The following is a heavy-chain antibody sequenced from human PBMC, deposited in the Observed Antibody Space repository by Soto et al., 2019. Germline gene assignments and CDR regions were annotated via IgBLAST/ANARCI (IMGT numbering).Heavy chain of an antibody. CDR1: GFTFSSYG. J-gene: IGHJ4*02. Sequence: GGSLRLSCAASGFTFSSYGMHWVRQAPGKGLEWVAVISYDGSNKYYADSVKGRFTISRDNSKNTPYLQMNSLRAEDTAVYYCAKAPSRITMIVVVTLPDYWGQGTLVTVSS. D-gene: IGHD3-22*01. CDR3: AKAPSRITMIVVVTLPDY. V-gene: IGHV3-30*18. CDR2: ISYDGSNK.